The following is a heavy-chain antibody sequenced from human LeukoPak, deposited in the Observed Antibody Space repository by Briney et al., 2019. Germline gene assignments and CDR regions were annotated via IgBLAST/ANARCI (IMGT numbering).Heavy chain of an antibody. J-gene: IGHJ4*02. D-gene: IGHD5-18*01. CDR2: IYYSGST. CDR3: ARLWIQLWPFDY. CDR1: GGSISSSSYY. V-gene: IGHV4-39*01. Sequence: AETVSLTCTVSGGSISSSSYYWAWLRQPPGKGLEWFGSIYYSGSTYYNPSLKSRVTISVDTSKNQFSLTLSSVTAADTTVYYCARLWIQLWPFDYWGQGTLVTASS.